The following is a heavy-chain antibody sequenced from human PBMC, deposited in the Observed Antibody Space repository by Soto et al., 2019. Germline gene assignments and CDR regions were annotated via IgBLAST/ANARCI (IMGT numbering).Heavy chain of an antibody. CDR2: IYHNGRA. CDR1: GGSITSDS. D-gene: IGHD5-12*01. CDR3: VRDRGYGTLDS. J-gene: IGHJ4*02. Sequence: SDTLSLTCAVSGGSITSDSWSWIRQPPGKGLEWIGYIYHNGRAFYNSSLKSRVTMSVDMSKNQISLNLRSVTAADTAVYYCVRDRGYGTLDSWGQGTLVTVSS. V-gene: IGHV4-30-2*01.